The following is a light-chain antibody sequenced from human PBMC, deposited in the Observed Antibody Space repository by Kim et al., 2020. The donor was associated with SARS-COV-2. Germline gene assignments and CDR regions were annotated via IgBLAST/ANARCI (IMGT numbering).Light chain of an antibody. J-gene: IGKJ1*01. Sequence: ASVGERVTITCRASQGIRNYLAWYQQKPGKGPKLLIYAASTLQAGVPSRFSGSGSGTDFTLTISSLQPEDVATYYCHMYNSAPWTFGQGTKVDIK. V-gene: IGKV1-27*01. CDR1: QGIRNY. CDR2: AAS. CDR3: HMYNSAPWT.